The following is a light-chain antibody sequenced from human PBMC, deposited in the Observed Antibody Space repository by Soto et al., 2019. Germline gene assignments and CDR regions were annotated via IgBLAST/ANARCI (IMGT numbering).Light chain of an antibody. CDR1: QSVSSSS. CDR3: QQYGSSRT. Sequence: EIVLTQSPGTLSLSPGERATLSCRASQSVSSSSLAWYQQKPGQAPRLLIYGASSRATGIPDRFSGSGSGTVFTLTISRLESEDFAVYYCQQYGSSRTFGQGTKVEIK. CDR2: GAS. J-gene: IGKJ1*01. V-gene: IGKV3-20*01.